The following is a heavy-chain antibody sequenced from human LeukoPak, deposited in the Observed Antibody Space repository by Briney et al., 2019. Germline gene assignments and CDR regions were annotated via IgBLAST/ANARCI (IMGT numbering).Heavy chain of an antibody. D-gene: IGHD2-8*01. Sequence: SETLSLTYTVSGGSISSSSYYWGWIRQPPGKGLEWIGGIYYSGSTYYNPSLKSRVTISVDTSKNQFSLKLSSVTAADTAVYYCARHSSVSPIDLDVWRKGTTVTVSS. J-gene: IGHJ6*04. CDR2: IYYSGST. CDR3: ARHSSVSPIDLDV. V-gene: IGHV4-39*01. CDR1: GGSISSSSYY.